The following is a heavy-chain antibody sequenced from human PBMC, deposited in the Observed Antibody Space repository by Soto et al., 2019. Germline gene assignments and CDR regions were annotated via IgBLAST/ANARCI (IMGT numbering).Heavy chain of an antibody. J-gene: IGHJ5*02. V-gene: IGHV4-30-4*01. CDR1: GGSISSGDYY. Sequence: SETLSLTCTVSGGSISSGDYYWSWIRQPPGKGLEWIGYIYYSGSTYYNPSLKSRVTISVDTSKNQFSLKLSSVTAADTAVYYFARERYYYDSSGYHNWFDPWGQGTLVTVSS. D-gene: IGHD3-22*01. CDR3: ARERYYYDSSGYHNWFDP. CDR2: IYYSGST.